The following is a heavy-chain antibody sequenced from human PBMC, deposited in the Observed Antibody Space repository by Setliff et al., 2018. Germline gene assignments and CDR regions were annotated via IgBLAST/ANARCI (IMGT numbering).Heavy chain of an antibody. CDR3: ASSDSSGLDPPNYFDY. V-gene: IGHV1-46*01. CDR2: INPSGGST. D-gene: IGHD3-22*01. CDR1: GYTFTSYY. J-gene: IGHJ4*02. Sequence: ASVKVSCKASGYTFTSYYTHWVRQAPGQGLEWMGIINPSGGSTSYEKKFQGRVTMTRDTSTSTVYMELRSMRSEDTAVYYCASSDSSGLDPPNYFDYWGQGTLVTVSS.